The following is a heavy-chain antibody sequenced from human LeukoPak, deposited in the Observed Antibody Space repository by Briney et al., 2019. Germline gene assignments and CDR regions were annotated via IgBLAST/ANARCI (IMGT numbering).Heavy chain of an antibody. D-gene: IGHD6-6*01. CDR3: AHKPGGSSSAFDI. CDR1: GYSFTNYW. CDR2: IYPGDSDT. J-gene: IGHJ3*02. V-gene: IGHV5-51*01. Sequence: KYGESLKISCKGSGYSFTNYWIGWVRQMPGRGLEWMGVIYPGDSDTRYSPSFQGQVTISADKSISTAYLQWSSLKASDTAMYYCAHKPGGSSSAFDIWGQGTMVTVSS.